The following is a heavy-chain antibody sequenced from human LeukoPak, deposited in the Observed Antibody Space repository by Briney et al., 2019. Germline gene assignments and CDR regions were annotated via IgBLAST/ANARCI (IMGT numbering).Heavy chain of an antibody. J-gene: IGHJ4*02. D-gene: IGHD3-22*01. V-gene: IGHV1-18*01. CDR3: ARGMDYYDSSGYYWGYYFGY. CDR2: ISAYNGNT. CDR1: GYTFTSYG. Sequence: ASVKVSCKASGYTFTSYGISWVRQAPGQGLEWMGWISAYNGNTNYAQKLQGRVTMTTDTSTSTAYMELRSLRSDDTAVYYCARGMDYYDSSGYYWGYYFGYWGQGTLVTVSS.